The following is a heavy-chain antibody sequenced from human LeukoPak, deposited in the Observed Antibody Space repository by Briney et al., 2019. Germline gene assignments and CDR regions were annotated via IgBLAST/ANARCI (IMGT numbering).Heavy chain of an antibody. CDR3: ARKLSGWFDP. Sequence: PSETLSLTCTVSGASITTYYWTWIRQPPGKGLEWIGYIFSRGTTNYNPSLRNRVTISMDTSKNQCSLKLSSVTAADTAVYYCARKLSGWFDPWGQGTLVTVSS. D-gene: IGHD6-25*01. CDR1: GASITTYY. CDR2: IFSRGTT. J-gene: IGHJ5*02. V-gene: IGHV4-4*09.